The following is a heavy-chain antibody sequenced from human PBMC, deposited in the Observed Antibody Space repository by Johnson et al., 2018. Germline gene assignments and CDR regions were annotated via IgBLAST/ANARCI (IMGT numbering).Heavy chain of an antibody. V-gene: IGHV5-51*01. CDR2: IYPGDSDT. D-gene: IGHD2-8*01. Sequence: VQLVESGAEVKKPGESLKISCKGSGYSFTSYWIGWVRQMPGKGLEWMGIIYPGDSDTRYSPSFQGQVTISADKSISPAYLQWGSRKASDTAMYYCARLVGDCTKGVCPHYYYYYGMDVWGQGTTVTVSS. J-gene: IGHJ6*02. CDR3: ARLVGDCTKGVCPHYYYYYGMDV. CDR1: GYSFTSYW.